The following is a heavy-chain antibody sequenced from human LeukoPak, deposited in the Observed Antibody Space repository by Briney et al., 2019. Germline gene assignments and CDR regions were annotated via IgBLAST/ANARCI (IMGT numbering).Heavy chain of an antibody. V-gene: IGHV3-30*04. J-gene: IGHJ3*02. Sequence: PGRSLRLSCAASGFTFSSYAMHWVRQAPGKGLEWVAVISYDGSNKYYADSVKGRFTISRDNSKNTLYLQMNSLRAEDTAVYYCAKDQGTGPDAFDIWGQGTMVTVSS. D-gene: IGHD1-14*01. CDR2: ISYDGSNK. CDR3: AKDQGTGPDAFDI. CDR1: GFTFSSYA.